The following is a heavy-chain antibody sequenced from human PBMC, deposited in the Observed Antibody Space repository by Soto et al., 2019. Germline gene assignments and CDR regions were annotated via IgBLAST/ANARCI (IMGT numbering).Heavy chain of an antibody. V-gene: IGHV3-15*01. CDR1: GFTFSNAW. Sequence: PGGSLRLSCAASGFTFSNAWMSWVRQAPGKGLEWIGRIKRKTDGGTTDYTAPVKGRFTISRDDSKNTLYLEMDSLKTDVTAVYYCTTDCTSPNFSPYMDVWGKGTTVTVSS. D-gene: IGHD2-8*01. J-gene: IGHJ6*03. CDR2: IKRKTDGGTT. CDR3: TTDCTSPNFSPYMDV.